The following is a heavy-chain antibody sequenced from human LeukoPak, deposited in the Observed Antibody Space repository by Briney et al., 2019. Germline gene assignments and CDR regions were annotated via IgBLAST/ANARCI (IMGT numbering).Heavy chain of an antibody. CDR1: GGSFSNYF. CDR2: ISHRGSP. J-gene: IGHJ6*03. D-gene: IGHD4-17*01. CDR3: ARGLEGPTTTVTTDFSYYYMDV. Sequence: PSETLSLTCAVYGGSFSNYFWTWIRQPPGKGLEWIGEISHRGSPNYNPSLESRVTISLDTSESQFSLRLTSVIAADTAVYYCARGLEGPTTTVTTDFSYYYMDVWGKGTTVIVSS. V-gene: IGHV4-34*01.